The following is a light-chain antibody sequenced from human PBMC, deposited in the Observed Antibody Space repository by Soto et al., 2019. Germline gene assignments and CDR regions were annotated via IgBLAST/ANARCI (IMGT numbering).Light chain of an antibody. J-gene: IGKJ1*01. CDR3: QKYDPAKT. CDR1: QNIHNNY. V-gene: IGKV3-20*01. CDR2: YIS. Sequence: EPVLTQAPGTLSLSPGERATLSCRASQNIHNNYLAWYQQKPGQAPRLLIYYISTRATGIPDRFSGSGSGTDFTLTISRLEPEDLAVYYCQKYDPAKTFGQGTKVEIK.